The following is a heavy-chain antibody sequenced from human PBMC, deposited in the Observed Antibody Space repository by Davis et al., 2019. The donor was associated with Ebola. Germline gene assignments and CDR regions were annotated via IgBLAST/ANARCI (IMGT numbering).Heavy chain of an antibody. V-gene: IGHV4-4*02. CDR1: GGSVSSTNW. CDR2: IYHSGRT. Sequence: SETLSLTCAVSGGSVSSTNWWSWVRQPPGKGLEWIGDIYHSGRTNYNPSLKSRVTISVDKSENQFSLKLSSVTAADTAMYYCARRGTSSWYAGWFDPWGQGTLVTVSS. J-gene: IGHJ5*02. D-gene: IGHD6-13*01. CDR3: ARRGTSSWYAGWFDP.